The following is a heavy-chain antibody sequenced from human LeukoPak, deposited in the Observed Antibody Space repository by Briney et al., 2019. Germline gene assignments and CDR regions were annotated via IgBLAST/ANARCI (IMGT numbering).Heavy chain of an antibody. CDR3: AREQWLDY. D-gene: IGHD6-19*01. CDR1: GFTFSGHG. V-gene: IGHV3-23*01. Sequence: GGSLRLSCAASGFTFSGHGMNWVRQAPGKGLEWVSGITGSGATTYYADSVKGRFTISRDNSKNTLYLQMNILRAEDTAVYYCAREQWLDYWGQGTLVTVSS. CDR2: ITGSGATT. J-gene: IGHJ4*02.